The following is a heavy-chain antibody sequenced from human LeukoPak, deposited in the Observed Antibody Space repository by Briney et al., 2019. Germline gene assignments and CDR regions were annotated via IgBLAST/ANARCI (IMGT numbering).Heavy chain of an antibody. CDR1: GYTFTGYY. CDR3: ARVYYDSSGYRRFDP. V-gene: IGHV1-2*02. D-gene: IGHD3-22*01. CDR2: INPNSGGT. Sequence: ASVKVSCKASGYTFTGYYMHWVRQAPGQGLEWMGWINPNSGGTNYAQKFQGRVTMTRDTSISTAYMELSRLRSDDTAVYYCARVYYDSSGYRRFDPWGQGTLVTVSS. J-gene: IGHJ5*02.